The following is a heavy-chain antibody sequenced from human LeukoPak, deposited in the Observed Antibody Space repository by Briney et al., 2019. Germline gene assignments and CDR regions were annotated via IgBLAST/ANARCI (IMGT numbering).Heavy chain of an antibody. J-gene: IGHJ5*02. CDR1: GFTFDDYA. CDR3: ARYYDSVSDRFDV. D-gene: IGHD3-22*01. CDR2: ISWNSGSI. Sequence: GGSLRLSCAASGFTFDDYAMHWVRQAPGKGLEWVSGISWNSGSIGYADSVKGRFTISRDNAKNSLYLQMNSLRAEDTAVYYCARYYDSVSDRFDVWGQGTLVTVSS. V-gene: IGHV3-9*01.